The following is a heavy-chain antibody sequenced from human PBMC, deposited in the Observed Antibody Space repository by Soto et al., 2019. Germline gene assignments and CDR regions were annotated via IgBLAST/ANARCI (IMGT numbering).Heavy chain of an antibody. J-gene: IGHJ4*02. V-gene: IGHV4-59*01. CDR2: IYGTGTT. D-gene: IGHD1-26*01. CDR1: DGSISSYY. Sequence: LSLTCTVSDGSISSYYWSWIRQPPGKGLEWIGYIYGTGTTNYAPSLKNRVTMSLHTSKNQFSLTLSSVTAADTAMYYCAGFSSGTYLFGLWGPGTLVTVSS. CDR3: AGFSSGTYLFGL.